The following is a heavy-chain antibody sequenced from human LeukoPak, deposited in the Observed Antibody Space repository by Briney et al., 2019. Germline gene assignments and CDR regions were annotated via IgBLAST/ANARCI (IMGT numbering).Heavy chain of an antibody. J-gene: IGHJ5*02. CDR3: ARQGSGYSYGYLTRRGNWFDP. Sequence: PPETLSLTCAVYVGSFSGYYWSWIRQPPGKGREWMGEINHSGSTNYNPSLKRRGPIPLDKAKNQFSLQPTSVNAADTAVYYCARQGSGYSYGYLTRRGNWFDPWGQGTLVTVSS. V-gene: IGHV4-34*01. D-gene: IGHD5-18*01. CDR1: VGSFSGYY. CDR2: INHSGST.